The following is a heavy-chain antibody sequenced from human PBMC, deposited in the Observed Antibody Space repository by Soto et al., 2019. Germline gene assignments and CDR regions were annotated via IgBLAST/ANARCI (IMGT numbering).Heavy chain of an antibody. CDR2: INRDGSST. CDR3: SRGPTGWYGFDY. D-gene: IGHD6-19*01. J-gene: IGHJ4*02. CDR1: GFTFSTNW. Sequence: EVQLVESGGVLLQPGGSLRLSCVASGFTFSTNWMHWVRQAPGKGLVWVSRINRDGSSTNYADSVKGRFTISRDNAENTLFLHMNSLTADDTAVYYCSRGPTGWYGFDYWGQGTLVTVSS. V-gene: IGHV3-74*01.